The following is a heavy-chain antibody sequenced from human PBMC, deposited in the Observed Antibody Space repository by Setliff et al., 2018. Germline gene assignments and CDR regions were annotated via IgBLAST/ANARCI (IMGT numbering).Heavy chain of an antibody. D-gene: IGHD3-22*01. J-gene: IGHJ3*02. Sequence: SETLSLTCTVSGGSISSSSYYWGWIRQPPGKGLEWIGSIYYSGSTNHNPSLKSRVTISVDTSKNQFSLNLSSVTAADTAMYYCARDYYDSRGSYAFDIWGQGTVVTVSS. CDR1: GGSISSSSYY. CDR3: ARDYYDSRGSYAFDI. CDR2: IYYSGST. V-gene: IGHV4-39*07.